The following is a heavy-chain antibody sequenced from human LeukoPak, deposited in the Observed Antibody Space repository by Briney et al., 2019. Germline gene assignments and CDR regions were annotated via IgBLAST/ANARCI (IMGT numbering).Heavy chain of an antibody. CDR3: ARGQSYYYDSSGYSPPFDY. D-gene: IGHD3-22*01. V-gene: IGHV4-34*01. J-gene: IGHJ4*02. CDR2: INHSGST. CDR1: GGSFSGYY. Sequence: KPSETLSLTCAVYGGSFSGYYWSWIRQPPGKGLEWIGEINHSGSTNYNPSLKSRVTISVDTSKNQFSLKLSSVTAADTAVYYCARGQSYYYDSSGYSPPFDYWGQGTLVTVSS.